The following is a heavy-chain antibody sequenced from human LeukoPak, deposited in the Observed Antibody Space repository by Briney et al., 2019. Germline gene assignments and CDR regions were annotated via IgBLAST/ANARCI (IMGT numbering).Heavy chain of an antibody. Sequence: PGGSLRLSCAASGFTFSSYWMHWVRQAPGKGLVWVSRVNSDGSSTSYADSVKGRFTISRDNAKNTLYLQMNSLRAEDTAVYYCARDYDFWSGSSGFDPWGQGTLVTVSS. V-gene: IGHV3-74*01. CDR2: VNSDGSST. J-gene: IGHJ5*02. CDR3: ARDYDFWSGSSGFDP. D-gene: IGHD3-3*01. CDR1: GFTFSSYW.